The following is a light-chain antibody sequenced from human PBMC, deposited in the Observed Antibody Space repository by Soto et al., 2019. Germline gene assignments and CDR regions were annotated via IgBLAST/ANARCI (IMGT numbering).Light chain of an antibody. CDR2: GVT. J-gene: IGLJ1*01. CDR1: HNEIGTYDY. CDR3: SSFTSNRIYV. V-gene: IGLV2-14*03. Sequence: QSALTQPSSVSGSRGQSITISCTGNHNEIGTYDYVSWYQQHPGRAPRLLIYGVTTRPSGISDRFSASKSGLTASLTISGLQPEDEADYYCSSFTSNRIYVFGPGTKVTVL.